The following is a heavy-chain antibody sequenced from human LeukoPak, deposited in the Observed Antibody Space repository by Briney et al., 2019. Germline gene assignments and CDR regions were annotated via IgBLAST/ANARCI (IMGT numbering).Heavy chain of an antibody. D-gene: IGHD6-19*01. CDR3: AKDQQWLVQGWFDP. CDR2: FDPEDGEA. V-gene: IGHV1-24*01. Sequence: ASVKVSCKVSGYTLTELSMHWVRQAPGKGLGWMGGFDPEDGEAIYAQKFQGRVTMTEDTSTDTAYMELSSLRSEDTAVYYCAKDQQWLVQGWFDPWGQGTLVTVSS. CDR1: GYTLTELS. J-gene: IGHJ5*02.